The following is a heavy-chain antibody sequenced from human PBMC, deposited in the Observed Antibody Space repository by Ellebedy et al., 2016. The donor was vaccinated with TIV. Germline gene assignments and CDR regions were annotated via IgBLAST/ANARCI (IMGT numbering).Heavy chain of an antibody. CDR2: IYYSGST. D-gene: IGHD1-1*01. V-gene: IGHV4-39*01. Sequence: MPSETLSLTCTVSGGSISSPSYYWGWIRQPPGKGLEWIGSIYYSGSTYYYPSLKSQVTMSIATSKNQFSLKLSSVTAADTAVYYCARHHTVERGAIDYWGQGTLVTVSS. CDR1: GGSISSPSYY. J-gene: IGHJ4*02. CDR3: ARHHTVERGAIDY.